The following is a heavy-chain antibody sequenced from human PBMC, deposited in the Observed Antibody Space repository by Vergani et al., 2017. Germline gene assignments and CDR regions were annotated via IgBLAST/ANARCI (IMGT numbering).Heavy chain of an antibody. CDR2: INPKSGGT. CDR1: GYTFTGYY. Sequence: QVQLVQSGAEVKKPGASVKVSCKASGYTFTGYYMHWVRQAPGQGLEWMGWINPKSGGTNYAQKFQGWVTMTRDTSISTAYMELSRLRSDDTAVYYCARDYRLTGRGGYYGMDVWGQGTTVTVSS. D-gene: IGHD1-20*01. J-gene: IGHJ6*02. CDR3: ARDYRLTGRGGYYGMDV. V-gene: IGHV1-2*04.